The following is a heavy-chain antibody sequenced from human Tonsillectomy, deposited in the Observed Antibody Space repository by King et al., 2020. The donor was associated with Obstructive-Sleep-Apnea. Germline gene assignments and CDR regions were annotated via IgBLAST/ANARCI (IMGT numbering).Heavy chain of an antibody. Sequence: QLQESGPGLVKPSGTLFLTCDVSGGSISSSNWWSWVRQPPGTGLEWIGEIYHSGSTSSNPSLTSRVTISVDKTNNQFSLEVRSVTAADTAVYYCVRVFGDYRNFYYGMDVWGQGTTVTVSS. CDR1: GGSISSSNW. J-gene: IGHJ6*02. CDR2: IYHSGST. CDR3: VRVFGDYRNFYYGMDV. D-gene: IGHD4-17*01. V-gene: IGHV4-4*02.